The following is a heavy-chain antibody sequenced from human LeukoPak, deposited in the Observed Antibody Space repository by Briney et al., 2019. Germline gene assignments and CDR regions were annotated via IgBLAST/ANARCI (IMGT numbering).Heavy chain of an antibody. Sequence: GASVKVSCKASGGTFSSYAISWVRQAPGQGLEWMGRIIPILGIANYAQKFQGRVTITADKSTSTAYMELSSLRSEDTAVYYCARVGWAARFFDAFDIWGQGTMVTVSS. CDR1: GGTFSSYA. CDR3: ARVGWAARFFDAFDI. CDR2: IIPILGIA. V-gene: IGHV1-69*04. D-gene: IGHD6-6*01. J-gene: IGHJ3*02.